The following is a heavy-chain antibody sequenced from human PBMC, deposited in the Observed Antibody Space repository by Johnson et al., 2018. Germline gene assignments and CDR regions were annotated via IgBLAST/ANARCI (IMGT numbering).Heavy chain of an antibody. CDR3: VRERAPFDAFDI. J-gene: IGHJ3*02. CDR2: IWSDGNHK. CDR1: GFLFRTYG. V-gene: IGHV3-33*01. Sequence: QVQLVESGGGVVEPGRSLRLCCAASGFLFRTYGMHWVRQAPGMGLEWVAVIWSDGNHKFYADSVKGRFTFSIDNSKNTLDLQMNSLRVEETAIHYCVRERAPFDAFDIWGQGTTVIVSS.